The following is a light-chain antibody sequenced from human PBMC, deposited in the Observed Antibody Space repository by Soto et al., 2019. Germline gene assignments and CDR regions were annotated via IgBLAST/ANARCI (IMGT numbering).Light chain of an antibody. Sequence: EIVMTQSPGTLSVSPGESATLSCRASQSVRSNLAWHQQKVGQSPRLLSYGAYIRATGIPDRFSGSGSGTDFTLTVNRLEPEDFAVYYCQQYVVAPGTFGQGTKVDIK. J-gene: IGKJ1*01. V-gene: IGKV3-20*01. CDR1: QSVRSN. CDR2: GAY. CDR3: QQYVVAPGT.